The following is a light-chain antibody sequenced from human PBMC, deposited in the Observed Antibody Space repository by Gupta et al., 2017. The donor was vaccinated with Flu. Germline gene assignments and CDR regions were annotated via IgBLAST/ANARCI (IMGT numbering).Light chain of an antibody. CDR2: NNS. CDR1: NSNFGAGYD. Sequence: TISSTGTNSNFGAGYDVRWYQQGPVSYPKLLIYNNSNRRSGVPDRFSGSRYGTSAAMDSTGLQAEDEADYYWQSEYNTGIGWVFGGGTKLTVL. V-gene: IGLV1-40*01. J-gene: IGLJ3*02. CDR3: QSEYNTGIGWV.